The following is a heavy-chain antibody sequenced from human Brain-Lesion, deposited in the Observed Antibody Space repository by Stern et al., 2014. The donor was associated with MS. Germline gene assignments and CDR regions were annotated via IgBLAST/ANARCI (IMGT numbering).Heavy chain of an antibody. CDR2: VYFSGST. CDR3: ATRTTMATRSYWYFDL. J-gene: IGHJ2*01. V-gene: IGHV4-39*01. Sequence: QLQLQESGPGLVKPSQTLSLTCTVSGGSLSDSSYYWGWIRQSPGKGLEWIGSVYFSGSTHYNPSLQSRVPISVDPSKIQFSLKVNSMTAADTAMYYCATRTTMATRSYWYFDLWGRGTLVTVSS. D-gene: IGHD4-23*01. CDR1: GGSLSDSSYY.